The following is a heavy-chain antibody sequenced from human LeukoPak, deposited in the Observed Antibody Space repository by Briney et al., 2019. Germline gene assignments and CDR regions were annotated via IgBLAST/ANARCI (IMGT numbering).Heavy chain of an antibody. CDR1: GGSFSGYY. CDR2: INHSGST. J-gene: IGHJ4*02. D-gene: IGHD3-22*01. Sequence: SETLSLTCAVYGGSFSGYYWSWTRQPPGKGLEWIGEINHSGSTNYNPSLKSRVTISVDTSKDQFSLKLSSVTAADTAVYYSARGKTFYYYDTRGYVPGRIYYFDYWGQGTLVTVSS. V-gene: IGHV4-34*01. CDR3: ARGKTFYYYDTRGYVPGRIYYFDY.